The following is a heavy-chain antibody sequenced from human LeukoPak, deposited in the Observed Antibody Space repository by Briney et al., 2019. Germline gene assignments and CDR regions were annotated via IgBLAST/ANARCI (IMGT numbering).Heavy chain of an antibody. V-gene: IGHV1-8*01. Sequence: AAVKVSCKACVFTIASYDINWVRQATGQGLEWMGWMNPNSGNTGYAQKFQGRVTMTRNTSISTAYMELSSLRSEDTAVYYCARVRKSSPNKYYFDYWGQGTLVTVSS. CDR1: VFTIASYD. D-gene: IGHD1-26*01. CDR3: ARVRKSSPNKYYFDY. J-gene: IGHJ4*02. CDR2: MNPNSGNT.